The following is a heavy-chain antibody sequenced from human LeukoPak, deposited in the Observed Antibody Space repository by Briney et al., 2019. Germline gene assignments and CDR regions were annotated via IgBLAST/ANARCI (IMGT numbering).Heavy chain of an antibody. D-gene: IGHD3-9*01. Sequence: SETLSLTCAVYGGSFSGYYWSWIRQPPGKGLEWIGEINHSGSTNYNPSLKSRVTISVDTSKNQLSLKLSSVTAADTAVYYCARGNILSGYCFDFWGQGALVTVSS. CDR3: ARGNILSGYCFDF. CDR2: INHSGST. V-gene: IGHV4-34*01. CDR1: GGSFSGYY. J-gene: IGHJ4*02.